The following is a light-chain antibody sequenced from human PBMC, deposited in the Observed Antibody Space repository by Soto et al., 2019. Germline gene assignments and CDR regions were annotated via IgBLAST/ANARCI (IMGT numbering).Light chain of an antibody. CDR2: AAS. Sequence: VQMTQSPSSLSASIGDRVTVTFRASQSISNCLAWYQQKPGKVPKLLIYAASTLQSGVPSRFSGSGSGTDFTLTISSLQPEDVATYYCQQYNSAPITFGQGTRLDIK. J-gene: IGKJ5*01. CDR1: QSISNC. CDR3: QQYNSAPIT. V-gene: IGKV1-27*01.